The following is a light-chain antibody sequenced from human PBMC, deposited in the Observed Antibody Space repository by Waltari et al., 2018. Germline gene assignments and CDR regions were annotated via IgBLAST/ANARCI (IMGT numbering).Light chain of an antibody. CDR2: GKN. CDR1: SLRSYY. J-gene: IGLJ1*01. CDR3: NSRDSSGNHHYV. V-gene: IGLV3-19*01. Sequence: SSELTQDPAVSVALGQTVRITCQGDSLRSYYASWYQQKPGQAPVLVIYGKNNRPSGIPDRFSGYSSGNTAALTITGAQAEDEADYYCNSRDSSGNHHYVFGTGTKVTVL.